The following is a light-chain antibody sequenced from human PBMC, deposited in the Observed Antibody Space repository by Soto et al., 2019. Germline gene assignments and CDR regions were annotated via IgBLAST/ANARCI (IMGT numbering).Light chain of an antibody. CDR3: QQNNTFPLT. CDR1: QDITRW. CDR2: GAS. V-gene: IGKV1-12*01. Sequence: DIQMTQSPSSVSGSVGDRVTITCRASQDITRWLAWYQQKPGKAPKLLIYGASSLQSGVPSRFSGSGSETDFTLTISSLQHEDSETYYCQQNNTFPLTLGGGTKVDIK. J-gene: IGKJ4*01.